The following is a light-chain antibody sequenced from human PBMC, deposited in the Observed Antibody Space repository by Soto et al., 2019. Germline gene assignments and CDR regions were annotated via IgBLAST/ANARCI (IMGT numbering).Light chain of an antibody. J-gene: IGKJ4*01. CDR3: QQYNSWPLT. V-gene: IGKV3-11*01. Sequence: EIVLTQSPATLSLSPGERATLSCRASQSVSSYLAWYQQKPGQAPRLLIYNASNRATGIPARFSGSVSGTDFTLTISSLEPEDFAVYYCQQYNSWPLTFGGGTKVDI. CDR1: QSVSSY. CDR2: NAS.